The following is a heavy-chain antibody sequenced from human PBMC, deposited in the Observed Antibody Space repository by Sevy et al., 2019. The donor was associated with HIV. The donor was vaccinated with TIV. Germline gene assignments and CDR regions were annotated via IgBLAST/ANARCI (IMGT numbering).Heavy chain of an antibody. CDR2: MNPNSGNT. J-gene: IGHJ6*02. CDR1: GYTFTSYD. D-gene: IGHD2-2*02. Sequence: ASVKVSCKASGYTFTSYDINWVRQATGQGLEWMGWMNPNSGNTGYAQKFQGRVTMTRNTSISTAYMELSSLRSEDTAVYYCAGAAVVVPAAILDYYYYGMDVWGQGTTVTVSS. V-gene: IGHV1-8*01. CDR3: AGAAVVVPAAILDYYYYGMDV.